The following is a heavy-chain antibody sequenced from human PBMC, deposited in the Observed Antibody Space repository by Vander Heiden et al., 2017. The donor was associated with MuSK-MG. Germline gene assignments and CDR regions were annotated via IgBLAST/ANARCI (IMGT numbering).Heavy chain of an antibody. CDR1: GFTFSSYS. CDR2: ISSSSSYI. CDR3: ARAFMMTFDY. J-gene: IGHJ4*02. V-gene: IGHV3-21*01. Sequence: VQLVESGGGLVKPGGSLRLSCAASGFTFSSYSMNWVRQAPGKGLEWVASISSSSSYIYYADSVKGRFTISRDNAKNSLYLQMNSLRAEDTAGYYCARAFMMTFDYWGQGTLVTVSS. D-gene: IGHD3-16*01.